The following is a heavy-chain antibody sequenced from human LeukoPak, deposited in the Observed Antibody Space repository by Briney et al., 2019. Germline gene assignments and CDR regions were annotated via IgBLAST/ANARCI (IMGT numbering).Heavy chain of an antibody. J-gene: IGHJ3*02. D-gene: IGHD2-15*01. Sequence: SETLSLTCAVYGGSFSGYYWSWIRQPPGKGLEWIGEINHSGSTNYNPSLKSRVTISVDTSKNQFSLKLSSVTPADTAVYYCARLLVVVEDDAFDIWGQGTMVTVSS. CDR2: INHSGST. V-gene: IGHV4-34*01. CDR1: GGSFSGYY. CDR3: ARLLVVVEDDAFDI.